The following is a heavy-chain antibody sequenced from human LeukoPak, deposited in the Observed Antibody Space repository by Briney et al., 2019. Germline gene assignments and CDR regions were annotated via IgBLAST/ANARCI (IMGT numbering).Heavy chain of an antibody. V-gene: IGHV3-9*01. CDR2: ISWNSGSI. Sequence: GGSLRLSCAASGFSFDDYAMHWVRQAPGTGLEWVSAISWNSGSIGYADFVKGRFTISRDNAKNSLYLQMNNLRAEDTALYYCAKTPAPNYGDYLGTFDIWGQGTMVTVSS. CDR3: AKTPAPNYGDYLGTFDI. CDR1: GFSFDDYA. D-gene: IGHD4-17*01. J-gene: IGHJ3*02.